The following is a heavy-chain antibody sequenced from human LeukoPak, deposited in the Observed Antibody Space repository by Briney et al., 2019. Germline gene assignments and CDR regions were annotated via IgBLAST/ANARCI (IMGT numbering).Heavy chain of an antibody. CDR2: IEVGGAIT. CDR3: AKPLGGSYLFDR. J-gene: IGHJ4*02. CDR1: GFTFSLYA. D-gene: IGHD1-26*01. V-gene: IGHV3-23*01. Sequence: GGSLTLSCAASGFTFSLYAMHWVRRAPGKGLEWVSTIEVGGAITHYAASVKGRFTISRDTSKKILYLQMDSLRPEDTAVYYCAKPLGGSYLFDRWGQGTLVTVSS.